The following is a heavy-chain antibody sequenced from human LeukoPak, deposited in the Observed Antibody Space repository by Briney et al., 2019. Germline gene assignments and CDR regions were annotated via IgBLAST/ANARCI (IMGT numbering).Heavy chain of an antibody. CDR1: GFTFSSYE. V-gene: IGHV3-48*03. J-gene: IGHJ5*02. CDR3: ARWGYDILTGYPRWFDP. CDR2: ISSSGSTI. D-gene: IGHD3-9*01. Sequence: PGGSLRLSCAASGFTFSSYEMNWVRQAPGKGLEWVSYISSSGSTIYYADSVKGRFTISRDNAKNSLYLQMNSLRAEDTAVYYCARWGYDILTGYPRWFDPWGQGTLVTVSS.